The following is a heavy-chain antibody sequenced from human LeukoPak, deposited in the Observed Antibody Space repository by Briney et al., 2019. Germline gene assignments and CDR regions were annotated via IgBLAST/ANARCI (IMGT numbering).Heavy chain of an antibody. D-gene: IGHD1-1*01. V-gene: IGHV4-4*02. J-gene: IGHJ4*02. CDR2: IYHGGSI. CDR1: GGSISGSEW. Sequence: SGTLSLTCAVSGGSISGSEWWNWVRQPPGKGLEWIGEIYHGGSINYNPSLKSRVAISMDKSKNQFSLNLNSVTAADTAVYYCARDSTTGSSWYFDYWGQGALVTVSS. CDR3: ARDSTTGSSWYFDY.